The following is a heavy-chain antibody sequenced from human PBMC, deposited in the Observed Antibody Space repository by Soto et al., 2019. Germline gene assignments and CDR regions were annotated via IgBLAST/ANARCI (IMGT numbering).Heavy chain of an antibody. Sequence: SETRSLACTVSTGSVSIYYWGWIRQPAGKVLEWIGRIYTSGSTNYNPSLRSRVTMSVDTSKNQSSLKPSSVTAADTAVYYCARDLPAQSGMDVWGQGTTVTVS. CDR2: IYTSGST. CDR1: TGSVSIYY. D-gene: IGHD2-2*01. J-gene: IGHJ6*02. CDR3: ARDLPAQSGMDV. V-gene: IGHV4-4*07.